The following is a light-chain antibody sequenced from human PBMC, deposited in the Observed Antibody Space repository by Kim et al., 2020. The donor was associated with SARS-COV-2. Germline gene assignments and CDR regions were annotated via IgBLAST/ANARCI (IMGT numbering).Light chain of an antibody. Sequence: LSPGERATLSCRASQGVSSYYLAWYQQKPGQAPRLLIYGASSRATGIPDRFSGSGSGTDFTLTISRLEPEDFAVYYCQQYGSSPYSFGQGTKLEI. CDR1: QGVSSYY. CDR2: GAS. J-gene: IGKJ2*03. V-gene: IGKV3-20*01. CDR3: QQYGSSPYS.